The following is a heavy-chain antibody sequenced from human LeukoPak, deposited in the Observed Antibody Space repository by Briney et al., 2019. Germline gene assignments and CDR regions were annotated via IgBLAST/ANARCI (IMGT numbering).Heavy chain of an antibody. J-gene: IGHJ6*02. CDR3: ARAGYDILTGWGGDYYYYGMDV. CDR2: INSDGSST. CDR1: GFTFSSYW. V-gene: IGHV3-74*01. Sequence: QPGGSLRLSCAASGFTFSSYWMHWVRHAPGKGLVWVSRINSDGSSTSYADSVKGRFTISRDNAKNTLYLQMNSLRAEDTAVYYCARAGYDILTGWGGDYYYYGMDVWGQGTTVTVSS. D-gene: IGHD3-9*01.